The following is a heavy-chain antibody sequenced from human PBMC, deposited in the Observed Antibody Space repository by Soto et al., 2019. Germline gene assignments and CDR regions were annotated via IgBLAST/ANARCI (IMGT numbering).Heavy chain of an antibody. Sequence: SETLSLTCAVTCSSFNGYYWTWVRKPSGMGLERIAEMNHSGSTHYNPSLQSRVTISVDTSKNHFSLKLSSVTAADTAVYYCARGAYCSGGSCLYYYYLDVWAKGTTVS. D-gene: IGHD2-15*01. J-gene: IGHJ6*03. V-gene: IGHV4-34*01. CDR2: MNHSGST. CDR3: ARGAYCSGGSCLYYYYLDV. CDR1: CSSFNGYY.